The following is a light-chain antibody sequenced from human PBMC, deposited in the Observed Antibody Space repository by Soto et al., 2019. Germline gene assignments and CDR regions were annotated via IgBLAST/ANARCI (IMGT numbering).Light chain of an antibody. CDR1: QSVSSSY. CDR2: GAS. Sequence: EIVLTQSPGTLSLSPGERATLSCRASQSVSSSYLAWYQQKPGQAPRLLIHGASTRAPGIPARFSGSGSGTDFTLTISSLQSEDFAVYYCQQYDNWPQTFGQGTKV. J-gene: IGKJ1*01. V-gene: IGKV3-15*01. CDR3: QQYDNWPQT.